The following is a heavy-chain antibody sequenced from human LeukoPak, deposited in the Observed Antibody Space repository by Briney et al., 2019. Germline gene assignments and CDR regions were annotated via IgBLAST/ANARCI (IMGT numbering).Heavy chain of an antibody. J-gene: IGHJ1*01. D-gene: IGHD3-22*01. CDR3: ATYYYDSGGFHFHH. V-gene: IGHV3-64*01. CDR2: ISSNGDRT. CDR1: GFTFRSYG. Sequence: AGGSLRLSCYASGFTFRSYGMHWVRQAPGKGLEYVSVISSNGDRTYYANSVKGRFTISRDNSRNTLYLQMGSLRAEDMAVYYCATYYYDSGGFHFHHWGQGTLVTVSS.